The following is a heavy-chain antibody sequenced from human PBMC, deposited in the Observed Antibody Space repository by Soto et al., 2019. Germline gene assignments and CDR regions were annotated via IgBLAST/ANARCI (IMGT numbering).Heavy chain of an antibody. CDR2: ISSNGGST. CDR3: ARVLYDFWSGPFDY. J-gene: IGHJ4*02. CDR1: GFTFSSYA. Sequence: PRGSLRLSCSASGFTFSSYAMHWVRQAPGKGLEYVSAISSNGGSTYYADSVKGRFTISRDNSKNTLYLQMNSLRAEDTAVYYCARVLYDFWSGPFDYWGQGTLVTVSS. D-gene: IGHD3-3*01. V-gene: IGHV3-64*04.